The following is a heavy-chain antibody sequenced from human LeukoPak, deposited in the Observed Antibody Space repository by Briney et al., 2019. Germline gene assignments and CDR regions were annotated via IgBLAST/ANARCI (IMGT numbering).Heavy chain of an antibody. Sequence: PSETLSLTCTASGGSISSSGYYWGWIRQPPGKGLEWIASINYSGTTYYNPSLKSRVAISEDRSKNQFSLKLSSVTAADTAVYYCARLRDGRWLLEYWGQGTLVTVSS. CDR3: ARLRDGRWLLEY. V-gene: IGHV4-39*01. CDR2: INYSGTT. D-gene: IGHD5-24*01. J-gene: IGHJ4*02. CDR1: GGSISSSGYY.